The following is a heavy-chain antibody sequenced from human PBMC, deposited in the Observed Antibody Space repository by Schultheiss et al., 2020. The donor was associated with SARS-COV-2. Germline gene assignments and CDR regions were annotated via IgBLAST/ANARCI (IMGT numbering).Heavy chain of an antibody. D-gene: IGHD2/OR15-2a*01. Sequence: GGSLRLSCAASGFTFSSYGMHWVRQAPGKGLEWVAVISYDGSNKYYADSVKGRFTISRDNSKNTLYLQMNSLRAEDTAVYYCARVEVAYDFLFYYGMDVWGQGTTVTVSS. V-gene: IGHV3-30*03. CDR2: ISYDGSNK. CDR1: GFTFSSYG. CDR3: ARVEVAYDFLFYYGMDV. J-gene: IGHJ6*02.